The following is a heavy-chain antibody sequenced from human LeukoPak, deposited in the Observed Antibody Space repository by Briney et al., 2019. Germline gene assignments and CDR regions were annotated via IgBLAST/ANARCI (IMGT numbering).Heavy chain of an antibody. V-gene: IGHV4-4*07. J-gene: IGHJ6*03. CDR1: GGSISSYY. Sequence: NPSETLSLTCTVSGGSISSYYWSWLRQPAGKGLEWIGRIYTSGSTNYNPSLKSRVTMSVDTSKNQFSLKLSSVTAADTAVYYCAREWADGCSGGSCYSLGYYYYYMDVWGKGTTVTVSS. D-gene: IGHD2-15*01. CDR3: AREWADGCSGGSCYSLGYYYYYMDV. CDR2: IYTSGST.